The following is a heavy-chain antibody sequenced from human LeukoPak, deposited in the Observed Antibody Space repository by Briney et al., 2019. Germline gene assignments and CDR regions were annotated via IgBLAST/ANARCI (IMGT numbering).Heavy chain of an antibody. D-gene: IGHD2-21*02. V-gene: IGHV1-46*01. CDR2: INPSGDST. Sequence: ASVKVSCKASGYTFTSYDMHWVRQAPGQGLEWMGIINPSGDSTSYAQKFQGRVTMTRDTSTSTVYMEQSSLRSEDTAVYYCASVLYCGADCYSGRYFFDYWGQGTLVTVSS. CDR1: GYTFTSYD. J-gene: IGHJ4*02. CDR3: ASVLYCGADCYSGRYFFDY.